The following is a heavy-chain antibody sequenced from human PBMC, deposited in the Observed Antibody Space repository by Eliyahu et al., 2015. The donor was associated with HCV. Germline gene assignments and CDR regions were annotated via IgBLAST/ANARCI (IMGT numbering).Heavy chain of an antibody. J-gene: IGHJ4*02. CDR3: AKDLRNDYIWGSYRQEDY. V-gene: IGHV3-23*01. CDR2: ISGSGGST. D-gene: IGHD3-16*02. CDR1: GFTFSSYA. Sequence: CAASGFTFSSYAMSWVRQAPGKGLEWVSAISGSGGSTYYADSVKGRFTISRDNSKNTLYLQMNSLRAEDTAVYYCAKDLRNDYIWGSYRQEDYWGQGTLVTVSS.